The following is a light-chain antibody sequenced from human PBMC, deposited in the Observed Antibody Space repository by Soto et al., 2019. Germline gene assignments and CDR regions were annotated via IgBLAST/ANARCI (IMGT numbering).Light chain of an antibody. CDR1: NSNLGAGYD. CDR3: QAYDYSLTAFV. Sequence: QAVVTQPPSVSGAPGQRVTISCTGTNSNLGAGYDVPWYQQLPGAAPKLVIFGNRNRPSGVPERFSGSKSGTSASLAITGLQAAEEADYYCQAYDYSLTAFVFGGGTKLTVL. J-gene: IGLJ3*02. V-gene: IGLV1-40*01. CDR2: GNR.